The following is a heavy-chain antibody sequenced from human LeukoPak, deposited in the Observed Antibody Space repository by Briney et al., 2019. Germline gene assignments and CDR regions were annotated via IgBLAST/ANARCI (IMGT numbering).Heavy chain of an antibody. CDR1: GYSPISFY. D-gene: IGHD1-20*01. CDR3: ARHSLIGTTPFDY. J-gene: IGHJ4*02. V-gene: IGHV1-46*01. Sequence: ASVKVSCKASGYSPISFYIHWVRQAPGQGLEWMGVINPSGGSTAYAQQFQGRVTMTRDTSTSTVYMELSSLRSEDTAVYYCARHSLIGTTPFDYWGQGTLVTVSS. CDR2: INPSGGST.